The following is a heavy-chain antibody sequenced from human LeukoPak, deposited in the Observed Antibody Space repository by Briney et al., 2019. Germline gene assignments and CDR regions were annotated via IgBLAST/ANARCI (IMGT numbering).Heavy chain of an antibody. Sequence: GGSLRLSCAASGVTVSSNYRSWVRQAPGKGLEWVSVIYSGGSTYYADSVKGRFTISRDNSKNTLYLQMNSLRAEDTAVYYCASAGITGGFDYWGQGTLVTVSS. D-gene: IGHD1-14*01. CDR1: GVTVSSNY. J-gene: IGHJ4*02. CDR2: IYSGGST. CDR3: ASAGITGGFDY. V-gene: IGHV3-53*01.